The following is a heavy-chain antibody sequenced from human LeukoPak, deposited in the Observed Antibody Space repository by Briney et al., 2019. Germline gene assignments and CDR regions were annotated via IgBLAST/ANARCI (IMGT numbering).Heavy chain of an antibody. CDR3: AREGPRGNSQFDY. D-gene: IGHD2/OR15-2a*01. J-gene: IGHJ4*02. CDR2: IWYDGSNK. CDR1: GFIFNSYG. V-gene: IGHV3-33*01. Sequence: GGSLRLSCAASGFIFNSYGMHWVRQAPGKGLEWVALIWYDGSNKYCTDSVKGRFTISRDNSKNTLYLEMNSLRAEDTAIYYCAREGPRGNSQFDYWGQGTLVTVSS.